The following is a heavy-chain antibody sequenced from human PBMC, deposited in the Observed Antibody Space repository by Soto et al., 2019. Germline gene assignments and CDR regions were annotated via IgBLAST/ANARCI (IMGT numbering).Heavy chain of an antibody. D-gene: IGHD3-10*01. Sequence: QVQLQESGPGLVKPSVTLSLTCTVSGGSISSYYWSWIRQPPGKGLEWIGFIYYSGSTNYNPSLKSRVTISVDTSKNQFSLNLSSVTAADTAVYYCAGRRSGPTFFDYWGQGTLVTVSS. CDR1: GGSISSYY. CDR2: IYYSGST. J-gene: IGHJ4*02. V-gene: IGHV4-59*08. CDR3: AGRRSGPTFFDY.